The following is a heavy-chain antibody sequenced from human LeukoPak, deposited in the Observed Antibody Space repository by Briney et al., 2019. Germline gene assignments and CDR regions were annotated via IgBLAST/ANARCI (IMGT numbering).Heavy chain of an antibody. J-gene: IGHJ6*02. D-gene: IGHD5-24*01. CDR3: TRDRRDGYNLHYYYGMDV. V-gene: IGHV3-49*04. CDR1: EFTFSGYW. CDR2: IRSKAYGGTT. Sequence: QSGGSLRLSCAASEFTFSGYWMNWVRQAPGKGLEWVGFIRSKAYGGTTEYAASVKGRFTISRDDSKSIAYLQMNSLKTEDTAVYYCTRDRRDGYNLHYYYGMDVWGQGTTVTVSS.